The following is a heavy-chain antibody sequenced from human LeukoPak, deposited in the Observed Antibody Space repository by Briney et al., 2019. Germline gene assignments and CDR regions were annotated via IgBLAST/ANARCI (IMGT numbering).Heavy chain of an antibody. J-gene: IGHJ4*02. CDR3: ARGVPPNYYDFWSGYALFGY. CDR1: GGTFSSYA. CDR2: IIPIFGTA. Sequence: SVKVSCKASGGTFSSYAISWVRQAPGQGLEWMGRIIPIFGTANYAQKFQGRVTITTDESTSTAYTELRSLRSEDTAVYYCARGVPPNYYDFWSGYALFGYWGQGTLVTVSS. D-gene: IGHD3-3*01. V-gene: IGHV1-69*05.